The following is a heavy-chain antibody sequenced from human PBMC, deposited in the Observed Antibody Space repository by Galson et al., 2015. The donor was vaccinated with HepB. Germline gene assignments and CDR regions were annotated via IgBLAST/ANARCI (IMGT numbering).Heavy chain of an antibody. J-gene: IGHJ4*02. V-gene: IGHV4-39*01. Sequence: IRQPPGKGLEWIGSLYYDGSPYYNPSLKSRVTISVDTSKSQFSLKLSSVTAADTAAYYCARRFRKWEVRPVTFDYWGQGTLVTVSS. CDR2: LYYDGSP. CDR3: ARRFRKWEVRPVTFDY. D-gene: IGHD1-26*01.